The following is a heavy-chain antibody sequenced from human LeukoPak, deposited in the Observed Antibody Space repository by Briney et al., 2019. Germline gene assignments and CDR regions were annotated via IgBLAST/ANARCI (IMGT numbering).Heavy chain of an antibody. J-gene: IGHJ4*02. V-gene: IGHV3-30*04. CDR3: ARDLLIDYDSSGVIDY. Sequence: PGGSLRLSCAASGFTFSSYAMHWVRQAPGKGLEWVAVISYDGSNKYYADSVKGRFTISRANSKNTLYLQMNSLRAEDTAVYYCARDLLIDYDSSGVIDYWGQGTLVTVSS. D-gene: IGHD3-22*01. CDR1: GFTFSSYA. CDR2: ISYDGSNK.